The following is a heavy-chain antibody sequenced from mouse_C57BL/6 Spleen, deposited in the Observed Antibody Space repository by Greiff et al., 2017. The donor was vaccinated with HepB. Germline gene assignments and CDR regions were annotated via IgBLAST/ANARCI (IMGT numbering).Heavy chain of an antibody. D-gene: IGHD1-1*01. Sequence: VQLQQSGAELARPGASVKLSCKASGYTFTSYGISWVKQRTGQGLEWIGEIYPRSGNTYYNEKFKGKATLTADKSSSTAYMELRSLTSADSAVYFCAHYYGSRYDYWGQGTTLTVSS. J-gene: IGHJ2*01. CDR3: AHYYGSRYDY. CDR1: GYTFTSYG. V-gene: IGHV1-81*01. CDR2: IYPRSGNT.